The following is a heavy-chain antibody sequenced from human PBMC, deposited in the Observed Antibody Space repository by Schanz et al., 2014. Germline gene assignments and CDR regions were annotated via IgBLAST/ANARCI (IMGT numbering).Heavy chain of an antibody. V-gene: IGHV4-30-4*07. CDR1: GVSISSGGYS. Sequence: QVQLQESGPGLVKPSGTLSLTCAVSGVSISSGGYSWTWIRQPPGKGPEWIGYIFYSGSTNYNPSLKPRVPISIDRSKDQFSLSPNSVTAADTAVYYCAREDRYYHGLDVWGQGTTVIVSS. CDR3: AREDRYYHGLDV. J-gene: IGHJ6*02. CDR2: IFYSGST.